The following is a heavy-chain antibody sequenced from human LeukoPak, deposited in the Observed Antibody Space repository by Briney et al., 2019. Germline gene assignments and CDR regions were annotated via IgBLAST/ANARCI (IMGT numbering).Heavy chain of an antibody. CDR1: GFTVSSNY. J-gene: IGHJ4*02. CDR3: KSGGAAPGSFDY. CDR2: IRQAGGTK. Sequence: PGGSLRLSCAASGFTVSSNYMSWVRQAPGRGLEWVANIRQAGGTKYYVVSVKGRFTISRDNAKTTLYRQLNSLRGEGTAVYYCKSGGAAPGSFDYWGQGTLVTVST. D-gene: IGHD1-1*01. V-gene: IGHV3-7*01.